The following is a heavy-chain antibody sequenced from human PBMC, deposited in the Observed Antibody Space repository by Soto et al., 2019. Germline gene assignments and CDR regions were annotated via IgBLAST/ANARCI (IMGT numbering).Heavy chain of an antibody. D-gene: IGHD1-26*01. J-gene: IGHJ4*02. CDR1: GFTFSDYY. V-gene: IGHV3-11*04. Sequence: QVQLVVSGGGLVNPGGSLRLSCAASGFTFSDYYTSWIRQAPGKGLEWVSYISSSGSTIYYADPVKCRFTIARDNAKNSMYMQMNSLGAEDTAVYSWARAGGGGGYFYFDYWGQGTMVTVS. CDR2: ISSSGSTI. CDR3: ARAGGGGGYFYFDY.